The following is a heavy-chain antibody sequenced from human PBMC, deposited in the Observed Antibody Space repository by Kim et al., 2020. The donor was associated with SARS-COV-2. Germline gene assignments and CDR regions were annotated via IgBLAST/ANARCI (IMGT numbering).Heavy chain of an antibody. CDR2: IP. J-gene: IGHJ6*02. Sequence: IPYDSPSLKSRVTISVDTSKNQFSLKLSSVTAADTAVYYCAGDLGARMDVWGQGTTVTVSS. V-gene: IGHV4-31*02. CDR3: AGDLGARMDV. D-gene: IGHD3-16*01.